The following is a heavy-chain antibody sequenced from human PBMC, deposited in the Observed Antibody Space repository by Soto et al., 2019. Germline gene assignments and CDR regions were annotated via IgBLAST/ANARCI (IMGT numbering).Heavy chain of an antibody. D-gene: IGHD2-8*01. CDR1: GFTFGNYA. V-gene: IGHV3-23*01. Sequence: EVQLLESGGALVQPGGSLRLSCAASGFTFGNYALSWVRQAPGKGLEWVSKIGGGGGDTHYAGSVEGRFTISRDNSKNTLFLQRNGLRVEDTAVYYCARCVGVGHCTNGVWHLFQHWGQGTLVTVSS. CDR3: ARCVGVGHCTNGVWHLFQH. J-gene: IGHJ1*01. CDR2: IGGGGGDT.